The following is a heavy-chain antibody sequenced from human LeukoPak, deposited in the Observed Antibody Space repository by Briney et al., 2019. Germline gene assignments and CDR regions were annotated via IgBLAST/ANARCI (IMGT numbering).Heavy chain of an antibody. CDR3: ARQYYSSSWYYFDY. Sequence: ASVKVSCKASGYTFTSYGISWVRQAPGQGLEWMGWISAYNGNTNYALKLQGRVTMTTDTSTSTAYMELRSLRSDDTAVYYCARQYYSSSWYYFDYWGQGTLVTVSS. CDR1: GYTFTSYG. CDR2: ISAYNGNT. J-gene: IGHJ4*02. D-gene: IGHD6-13*01. V-gene: IGHV1-18*01.